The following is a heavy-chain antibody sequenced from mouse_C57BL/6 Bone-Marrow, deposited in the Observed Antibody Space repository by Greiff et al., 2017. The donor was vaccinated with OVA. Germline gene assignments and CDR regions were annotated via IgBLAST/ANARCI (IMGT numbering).Heavy chain of an antibody. CDR2: SRNKANDYTT. V-gene: IGHV7-1*01. Sequence: EVKLVESGGGLVQSGRSLRLSCATSGFTFSDFYMEWVRQAPGKGLEWIAASRNKANDYTTEYSASVKGRFIVSRDTSQSILYLQMNALRAEDTAIYYCAREHYYGSPYFDYWGQGTTLTVSS. CDR3: AREHYYGSPYFDY. CDR1: GFTFSDFY. D-gene: IGHD1-1*01. J-gene: IGHJ2*01.